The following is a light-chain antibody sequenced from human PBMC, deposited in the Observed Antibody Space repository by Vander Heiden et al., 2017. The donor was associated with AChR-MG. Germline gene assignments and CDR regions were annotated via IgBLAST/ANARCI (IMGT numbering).Light chain of an antibody. CDR1: RLRGYY. J-gene: IGLJ2*01. Sequence: SSDLTQDPAVSVALGQTVRITCQGDRLRGYYASWYQQKPGQAPLLVIYGGNIRPSGIPDRFSGSSSGNTASVTITGAQAEDEAEYYCNSRDSAGNHLGVFGGGTKLTVL. CDR3: NSRDSAGNHLGV. CDR2: GGN. V-gene: IGLV3-19*01.